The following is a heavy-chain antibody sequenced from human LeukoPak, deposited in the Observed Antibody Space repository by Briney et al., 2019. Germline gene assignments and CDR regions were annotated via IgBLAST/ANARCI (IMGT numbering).Heavy chain of an antibody. CDR1: GFTFSSYS. CDR2: ISSSSSYI. V-gene: IGHV3-21*01. Sequence: GGSLRLSCAASGFTFSSYSMNWVRQAPGKGLEWVSSISSSSSYIYYADSVKGRFTISRDNAKNSLYLQMNSLRAEDTAVYYCAKAIVYGSGSYYRAEYFQDWGQGTLVTVSS. D-gene: IGHD3-10*01. CDR3: AKAIVYGSGSYYRAEYFQD. J-gene: IGHJ1*01.